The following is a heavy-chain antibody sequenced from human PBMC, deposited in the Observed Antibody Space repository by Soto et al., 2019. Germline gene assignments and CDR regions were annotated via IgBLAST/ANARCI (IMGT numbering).Heavy chain of an antibody. CDR3: ARGLRPYYYDSSGYFP. J-gene: IGHJ5*02. CDR1: GGFFIGYY. CDR2: INHSGST. D-gene: IGHD3-22*01. V-gene: IGHV4-34*01. Sequence: SETLSLTCAVYGGFFIGYYWSWIRQPPWKGLEWIGEINHSGSTNYNPSLKSRVTISVDTSKNQFSLKLSSVTAADTAVYYCARGLRPYYYDSSGYFPWGQGTLVTVSS.